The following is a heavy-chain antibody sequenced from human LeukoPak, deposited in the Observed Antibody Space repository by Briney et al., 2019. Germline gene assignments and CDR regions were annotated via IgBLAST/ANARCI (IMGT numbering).Heavy chain of an antibody. CDR2: IYYSGST. V-gene: IGHV4-59*01. Sequence: SETLSLTCAVYGGSFSGYYWSWIRQPPGKGLEWIGYIYYSGSTNYNPSLKSRVTISVDTSKNQFSLKLSSVTAADTAVYYCAASYPPTYYYDSSGYAVAFDIWGQGTMVTVSS. J-gene: IGHJ3*02. D-gene: IGHD3-22*01. CDR3: AASYPPTYYYDSSGYAVAFDI. CDR1: GGSFSGYY.